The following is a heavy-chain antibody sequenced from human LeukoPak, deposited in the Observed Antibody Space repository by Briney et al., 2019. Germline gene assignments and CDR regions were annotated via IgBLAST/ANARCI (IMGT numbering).Heavy chain of an antibody. J-gene: IGHJ4*02. CDR1: GGTFSSYA. D-gene: IGHD2-2*01. CDR3: ARSPPKAVVPAAISEYYFGY. V-gene: IGHV1-69*06. CDR2: IIPIFGTA. Sequence: SVKVSCKASGGTFSSYAISWVRQAPGQGLEWMGGIIPIFGTANYAQKFQGRVTITADKSTSTAYMELSSLRSEDTAVYYCARSPPKAVVPAAISEYYFGYWGQGTLVTVSS.